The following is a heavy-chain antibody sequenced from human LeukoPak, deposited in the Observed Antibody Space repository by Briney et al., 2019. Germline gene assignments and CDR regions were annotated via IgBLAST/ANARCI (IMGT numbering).Heavy chain of an antibody. CDR2: INSDGSST. D-gene: IGHD5-12*01. J-gene: IGHJ6*04. Sequence: GGSLRLSCAASGSTFSSYWMHWVRQAPGKGLVWVSRINSDGSSTSYADSVKGRFTISRDNAKNTLYLQMNSLRAEDTAVYYCARDRGYSGYDYYYYGMDVWGKGTTVSVSS. V-gene: IGHV3-74*01. CDR1: GSTFSSYW. CDR3: ARDRGYSGYDYYYYGMDV.